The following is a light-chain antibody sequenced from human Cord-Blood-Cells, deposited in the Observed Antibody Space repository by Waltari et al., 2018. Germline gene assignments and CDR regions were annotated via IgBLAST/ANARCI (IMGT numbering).Light chain of an antibody. CDR2: AAS. Sequence: DIQMTQSPSSLSASVGDRVPITCRASQSISSYLNWYQQKPGKPPKLLIYAASRLQSGVPSRFSGSGSGTDFTLTISSLQPEDFATYYCQQSYSTPRTFGQGTKVEIK. J-gene: IGKJ1*01. CDR3: QQSYSTPRT. V-gene: IGKV1-39*01. CDR1: QSISSY.